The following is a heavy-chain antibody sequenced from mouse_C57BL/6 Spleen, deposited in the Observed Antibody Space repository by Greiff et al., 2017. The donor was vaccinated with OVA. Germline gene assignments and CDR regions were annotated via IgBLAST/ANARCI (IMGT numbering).Heavy chain of an antibody. CDR3: DRVDYYGSSFDD. CDR1: GFNIKDYY. D-gene: IGHD1-1*01. J-gene: IGHJ2*01. CDR2: IDPEDGDT. Sequence: VQLKESGAELVKPGASVKLSCTASGFNIKDYYMHWVKQRTEQGLEWIGRIDPEDGDTKYAPKFQGKATITADTSSNIAYLQLSSLTSEDTAVYYCDRVDYYGSSFDDWGQGTTLTVSS. V-gene: IGHV14-2*01.